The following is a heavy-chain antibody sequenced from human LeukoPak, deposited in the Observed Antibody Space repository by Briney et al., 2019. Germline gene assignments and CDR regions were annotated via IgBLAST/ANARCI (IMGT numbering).Heavy chain of an antibody. CDR2: IYYSRST. D-gene: IGHD4-11*01. J-gene: IGHJ6*02. CDR3: ARGSFGTVPQRGMSYYYGMDV. CDR1: GASIRSYY. Sequence: SETLSLTCAVSGASIRSYYWSWIRQPPGKGLEWIGYIYYSRSTNYNPSLKSRVTISVDTSKNQFSLKLSSVTAADTAVYYCARGSFGTVPQRGMSYYYGMDVWGQGTTVTVSS. V-gene: IGHV4-59*12.